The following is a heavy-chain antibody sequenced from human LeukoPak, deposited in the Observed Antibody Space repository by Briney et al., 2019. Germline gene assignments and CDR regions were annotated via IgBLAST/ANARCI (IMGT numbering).Heavy chain of an antibody. CDR3: ARDAYSYGPVDY. V-gene: IGHV4-34*01. CDR2: INHSGST. Sequence: SETLSLTCAVYGGSFSGYYWSWIRQPPGKGLEWIGEINHSGSTNYNPSLKSRVTISVGTSKNQFSLKLSSVTAADTAVYYCARDAYSYGPVDYWGQGTLVTVSS. CDR1: GGSFSGYY. J-gene: IGHJ4*02. D-gene: IGHD5-18*01.